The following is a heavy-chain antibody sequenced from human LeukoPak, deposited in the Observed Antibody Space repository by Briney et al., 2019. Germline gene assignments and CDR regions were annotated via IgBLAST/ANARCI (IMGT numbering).Heavy chain of an antibody. CDR1: GITFSSYG. D-gene: IGHD5-18*01. CDR2: ISYDGNNK. J-gene: IGHJ4*02. Sequence: PGGSLRLSRAASGITFSSYGMHWVRQTPGEGLEWVAVISYDGNNKYYADSVKGRFTIPRDNSKNTLYLQLNSLRAEDTAVYYCAKALQVWLFGFDYWGQGTLVTVSS. V-gene: IGHV3-30*18. CDR3: AKALQVWLFGFDY.